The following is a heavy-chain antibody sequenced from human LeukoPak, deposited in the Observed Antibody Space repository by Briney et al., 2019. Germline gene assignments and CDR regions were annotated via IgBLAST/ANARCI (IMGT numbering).Heavy chain of an antibody. CDR2: IYSGGST. D-gene: IGHD3-22*01. V-gene: IGHV3-53*01. CDR3: ARDYEDSSGNYYMDV. Sequence: PGGSLRLSCAASGFTVSSNYMSWVRQAPGKGLEWVSVIYSGGSTYYADSVKGRFTISRDNSKNTLYPQMSSLRAEDTAVYYCARDYEDSSGNYYMDVWGKGTTVTVSS. CDR1: GFTVSSNY. J-gene: IGHJ6*03.